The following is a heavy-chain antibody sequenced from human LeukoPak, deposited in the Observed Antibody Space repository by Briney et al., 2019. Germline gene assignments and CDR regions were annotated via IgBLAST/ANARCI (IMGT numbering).Heavy chain of an antibody. Sequence: GGSLRLSCADSGFTFSSYWMHWVRQAPGKGLVWVSRLNSDGSGTSYADSVKGRFTISRDNAINALYLQMNSLTAEDTAVYYSASSGYSGNYFDYWGQGALVTVSS. CDR3: ASSGYSGNYFDY. V-gene: IGHV3-74*01. D-gene: IGHD5-18*01. CDR1: GFTFSSYW. J-gene: IGHJ4*02. CDR2: LNSDGSGT.